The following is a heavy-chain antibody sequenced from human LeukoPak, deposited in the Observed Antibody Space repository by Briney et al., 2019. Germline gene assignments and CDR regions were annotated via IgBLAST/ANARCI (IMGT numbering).Heavy chain of an antibody. J-gene: IGHJ4*02. V-gene: IGHV3-21*01. CDR1: GFTFSSYS. CDR2: ISSSSSYI. CDR3: AREQRVSYYYDSSGHFDY. D-gene: IGHD3-22*01. Sequence: GGSLRLSCAASGFTFSSYSMNWVRQAPGKGLEWVSSISSSSSYIYYADSVKGRFTISRDNAKNSLYLQMNSLRAEDTAVYCCAREQRVSYYYDSSGHFDYWGQGTLVTVSS.